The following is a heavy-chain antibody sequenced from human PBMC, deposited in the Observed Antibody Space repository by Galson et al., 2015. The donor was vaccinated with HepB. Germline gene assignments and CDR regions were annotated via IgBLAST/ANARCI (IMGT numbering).Heavy chain of an antibody. CDR2: ISYDGSNK. J-gene: IGHJ4*02. Sequence: SCAASGFTFSRYGMHWVRQAPGKGLEWVAVISYDGSNKYYEDSVKGRFTISRDNSKNTLYLQMNSLRAEDTAVYYCAKDYGVVVVPADASLFDYWGQGTLVTVSS. V-gene: IGHV3-30*18. CDR3: AKDYGVVVVPADASLFDY. CDR1: GFTFSRYG. D-gene: IGHD2-15*01.